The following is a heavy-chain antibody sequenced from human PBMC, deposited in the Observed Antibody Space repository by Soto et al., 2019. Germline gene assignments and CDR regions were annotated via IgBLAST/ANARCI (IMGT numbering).Heavy chain of an antibody. D-gene: IGHD6-13*01. V-gene: IGHV4-34*02. CDR3: ARRKDSSRYFYGMDV. CDR1: GGSFDEYF. Sequence: QVALQQWGAGLLKPSQTLSLTCGVSGGSFDEYFWTWIRLTPGQGLEWIGEVHHNGTSYYNPSLKSRLAVSVDTSKSQVSLTLTSVTAADTGVYYCARRKDSSRYFYGMDVWGQGTTVVVS. J-gene: IGHJ6*02. CDR2: VHHNGTS.